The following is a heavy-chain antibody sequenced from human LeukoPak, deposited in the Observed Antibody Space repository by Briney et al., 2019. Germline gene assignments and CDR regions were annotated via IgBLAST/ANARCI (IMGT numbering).Heavy chain of an antibody. V-gene: IGHV1-18*01. CDR1: GYTFTSYG. J-gene: IGHJ3*02. D-gene: IGHD1-26*01. Sequence: GASVKVSCKASGYTFTSYGISWVRQAPGQGLEWMGWISAHNGNTNYAQKLQGRVTMTTDTSTSTAYMELRSLRSDDTAVYYCASAPWELLSPDAFDIWGQGTMVTVSS. CDR3: ASAPWELLSPDAFDI. CDR2: ISAHNGNT.